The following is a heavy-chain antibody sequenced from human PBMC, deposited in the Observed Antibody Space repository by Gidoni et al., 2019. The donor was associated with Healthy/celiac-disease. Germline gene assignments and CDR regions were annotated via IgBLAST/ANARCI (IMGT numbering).Heavy chain of an antibody. CDR3: ARGGYCSGGSCDLTYYYYYGMDV. CDR1: CWSFSGYY. J-gene: IGHJ6*04. D-gene: IGHD2-15*01. CDR2: INHSGST. V-gene: IGHV4-34*01. Sequence: QLPLQQWGAGLLKPSEPLSLTCAVYCWSFSGYYWIWIRQPPGKGLEWIGEINHSGSTNYNPSLKSRVTISVDTSKNQFSRKLSSVTAADTAVYYCARGGYCSGGSCDLTYYYYYGMDVWGKGTTVTVSS.